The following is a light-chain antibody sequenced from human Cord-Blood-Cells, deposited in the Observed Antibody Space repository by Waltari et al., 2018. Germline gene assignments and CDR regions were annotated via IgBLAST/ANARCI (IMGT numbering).Light chain of an antibody. CDR3: QQSYSTFIT. V-gene: IGKV1-39*01. J-gene: IGKJ5*01. Sequence: DIQMTQSPSSLSASVGDRVTIPCRASQSISSYLNWYQQKPGKAPKLRIYAASSLQSGVPSRFSGSGSETAFTLTISSLQPEDFATYYCQQSYSTFITFGQGTRLEIK. CDR2: AAS. CDR1: QSISSY.